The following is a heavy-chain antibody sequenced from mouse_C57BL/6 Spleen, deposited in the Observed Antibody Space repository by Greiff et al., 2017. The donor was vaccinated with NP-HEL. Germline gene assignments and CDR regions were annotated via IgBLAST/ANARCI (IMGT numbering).Heavy chain of an antibody. CDR2: IYPSDSET. D-gene: IGHD1-1*01. CDR3: ARYPYYYGSSYESDY. J-gene: IGHJ2*01. V-gene: IGHV1-61*01. CDR1: GYTFTSYW. Sequence: VQLQQPGAELVRPGSSVKLSCKASGYTFTSYWMDWVKQRPGQGLEWIGNIYPSDSETHYNQKFKDKATLTVDKSSSTAYMQLSSLTSEDSAVYYCARYPYYYGSSYESDYWGQGTTLTVSS.